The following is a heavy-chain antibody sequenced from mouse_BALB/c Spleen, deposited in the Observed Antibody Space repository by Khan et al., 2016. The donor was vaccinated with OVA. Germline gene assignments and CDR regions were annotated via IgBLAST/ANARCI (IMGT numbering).Heavy chain of an antibody. CDR2: INTYNGEP. Sequence: QVQLKQSGPELKKPGETVKISCKASGYTFTNYRMNWMKQAPGKGLKWMGWINTYNGEPTYGDDFTGRFAFSLETSASNAYLQINSLKNEDMATYFCARESIYWYFDVWGAGTTVTVSS. J-gene: IGHJ1*01. D-gene: IGHD1-3*01. V-gene: IGHV9-1*02. CDR3: ARESIYWYFDV. CDR1: GYTFTNYR.